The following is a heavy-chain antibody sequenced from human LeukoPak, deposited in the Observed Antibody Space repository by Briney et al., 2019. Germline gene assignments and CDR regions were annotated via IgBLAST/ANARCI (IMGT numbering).Heavy chain of an antibody. V-gene: IGHV4-38-2*01. D-gene: IGHD3-22*01. Sequence: PSETLSLTCSVSGYSFTSGHYWGWIRQPPGKGLEWIANIYHTGSAHYNPSLKSRVTISVDTSKNQFSLELYSVTAADTAVYYCARWLGKGFDMWGQGTVVTVSS. CDR2: IYHTGSA. CDR3: ARWLGKGFDM. J-gene: IGHJ3*02. CDR1: GYSFTSGHY.